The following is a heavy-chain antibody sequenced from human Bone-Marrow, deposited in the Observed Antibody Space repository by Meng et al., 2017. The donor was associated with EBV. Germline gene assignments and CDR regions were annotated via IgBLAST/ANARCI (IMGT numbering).Heavy chain of an antibody. CDR3: ARDSSGDSRNFDP. CDR2: INVGNGDT. D-gene: IGHD3-22*01. J-gene: IGHJ5*02. Sequence: QVQFVQSGAEVKKPGASVKVSCKASGYTFSTYAIHWVRQAPGQRLEWMGWINVGNGDTKYSQKLQGRVTITRDTSASTAYMELRSLRSEDTAVYYCARDSSGDSRNFDPWGQGTLVTVSS. CDR1: GYTFSTYA. V-gene: IGHV1-3*01.